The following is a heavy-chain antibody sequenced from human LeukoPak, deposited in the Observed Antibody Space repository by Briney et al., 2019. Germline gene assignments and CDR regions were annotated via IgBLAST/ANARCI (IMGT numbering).Heavy chain of an antibody. CDR3: ARVTRTLCSGGSCYSGYFDY. CDR1: GGSISSGSYY. Sequence: SETLSLTCTVSGGSISSGSYYWRWTRQPAGKGLEWIGRIYTSGSTNYNPSLKSRVTISVDTSKNQFSLKLSSVTAADTAVYYCARVTRTLCSGGSCYSGYFDYWGQGTLVTVSS. J-gene: IGHJ4*02. CDR2: IYTSGST. D-gene: IGHD2-15*01. V-gene: IGHV4-61*02.